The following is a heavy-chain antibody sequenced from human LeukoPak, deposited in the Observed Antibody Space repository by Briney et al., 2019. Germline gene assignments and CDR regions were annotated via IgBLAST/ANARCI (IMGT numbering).Heavy chain of an antibody. CDR3: ARDLDVGMDV. CDR2: IYYSGST. Sequence: SETLSLTCAVYGGSFSGYYWSWIRQPPGKGLEWIGYIYYSGSTSYNPSLKSRVTISVDTSKNQFSLKLSSVTAADTAVYYCARDLDVGMDVWGQGTTVTVSS. V-gene: IGHV4-59*01. J-gene: IGHJ6*02. CDR1: GGSFSGYY.